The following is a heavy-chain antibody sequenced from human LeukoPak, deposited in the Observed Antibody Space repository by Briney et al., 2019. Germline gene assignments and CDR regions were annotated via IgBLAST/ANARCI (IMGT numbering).Heavy chain of an antibody. CDR2: ISGYNGNT. D-gene: IGHD6-13*01. CDR1: GYTFKFNG. Sequence: ASVKVPCKASGYTFKFNGISWVRQAPGQGLEWMGWISGYNGNTNYAQNLQGRLTMTKDISTSTAYMELRSLGSDDTAVYFCARASASLTGIAALGFDLWGQGTLVTVSS. J-gene: IGHJ4*02. V-gene: IGHV1-18*01. CDR3: ARASASLTGIAALGFDL.